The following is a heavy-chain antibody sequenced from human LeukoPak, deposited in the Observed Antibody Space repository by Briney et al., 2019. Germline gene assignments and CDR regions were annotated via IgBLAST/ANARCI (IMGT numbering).Heavy chain of an antibody. Sequence: GGSLRLSCAASGFTFSSYAMHWVRQAPSKGLEWVAVISYDGSNKYYADSVKGRFTISRDNSKNTLYLQMNSLRAEDTAVYYCARARIIAAAAQGDAFDIWGQGTMVTVSS. V-gene: IGHV3-30-3*01. CDR2: ISYDGSNK. CDR3: ARARIIAAAAQGDAFDI. CDR1: GFTFSSYA. J-gene: IGHJ3*02. D-gene: IGHD6-13*01.